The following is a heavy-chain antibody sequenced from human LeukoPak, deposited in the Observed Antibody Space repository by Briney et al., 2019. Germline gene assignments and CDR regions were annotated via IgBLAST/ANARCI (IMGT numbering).Heavy chain of an antibody. Sequence: QAGGSLRLSCVASGFTFDGYAMHWVRQAPGKGLEWVSGITWNSGSVDYAGSVKGRFTISRDNAKNSLYLQMISLRAEDTAVYYCARSSGSYSQGNYYFDYWGQGTLVTVSS. CDR2: ITWNSGSV. J-gene: IGHJ4*02. D-gene: IGHD1-26*01. CDR3: ARSSGSYSQGNYYFDY. CDR1: GFTFDGYA. V-gene: IGHV3-9*01.